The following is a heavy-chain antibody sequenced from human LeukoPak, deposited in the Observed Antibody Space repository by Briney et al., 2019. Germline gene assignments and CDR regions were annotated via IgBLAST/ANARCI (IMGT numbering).Heavy chain of an antibody. CDR2: MNPNSGNT. CDR3: ARVERGSWFDP. J-gene: IGHJ5*02. V-gene: IGHV1-8*01. D-gene: IGHD3-16*01. Sequence: ASVKVSCEASGYTFTSYDINWVRQATGQGLEWMGWMNPNSGNTGYAQKFQGRVTMTRNTSISAAYMELSSLRSDDTAVYYCARVERGSWFDPWGQGTLVTVSS. CDR1: GYTFTSYD.